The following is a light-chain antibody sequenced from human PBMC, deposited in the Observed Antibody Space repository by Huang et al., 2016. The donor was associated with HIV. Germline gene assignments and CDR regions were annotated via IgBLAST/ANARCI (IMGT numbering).Light chain of an antibody. V-gene: IGKV1-39*01. CDR2: ATS. Sequence: DIQMTQSPSSLSASLGDRVIITCRASQSIAKYLNWYQQMPGKAPKLLISATSTLQGGFPSRFSGSGSGTDFTRSISGMQPEDTATYYCQQSYRAPRTFGQGTMVEF. CDR1: QSIAKY. J-gene: IGKJ2*01. CDR3: QQSYRAPRT.